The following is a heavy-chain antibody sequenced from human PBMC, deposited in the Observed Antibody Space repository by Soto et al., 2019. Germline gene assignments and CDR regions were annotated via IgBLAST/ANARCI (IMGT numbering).Heavy chain of an antibody. D-gene: IGHD2-2*01. Sequence: GGSLRLSCAASGFTFSSYGMHWVRQAPGKGLEWVAVISYDGSNKYYADSVKGRFTISRDNSKNTLYLQMNSLRAEDTAVYYCAKGHIVVVPAATPPGYGTDYWGQGTLVTVSS. V-gene: IGHV3-30*18. CDR2: ISYDGSNK. J-gene: IGHJ4*02. CDR1: GFTFSSYG. CDR3: AKGHIVVVPAATPPGYGTDY.